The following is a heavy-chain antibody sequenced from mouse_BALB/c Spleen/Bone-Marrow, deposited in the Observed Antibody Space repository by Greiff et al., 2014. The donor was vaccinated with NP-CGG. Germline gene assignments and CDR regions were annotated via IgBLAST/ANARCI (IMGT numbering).Heavy chain of an antibody. D-gene: IGHD1-1*02. CDR1: GYSFTSYW. Sequence: EVQLQQSGTVLTRPGASVKMSCKASGYSFTSYWMHWVKRRPGQGLEWIGAIYPGNSDTSYNQKFKGKAKLTAVTSASTAYMELSSLTNEDSAVYYCTRGGLSYAMDYWGQGTSVTVSS. CDR2: IYPGNSDT. CDR3: TRGGLSYAMDY. J-gene: IGHJ4*01. V-gene: IGHV1-5*01.